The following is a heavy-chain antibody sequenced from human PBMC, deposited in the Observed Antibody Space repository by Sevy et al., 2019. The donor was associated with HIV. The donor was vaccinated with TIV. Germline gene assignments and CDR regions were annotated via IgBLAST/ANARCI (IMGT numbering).Heavy chain of an antibody. J-gene: IGHJ5*02. D-gene: IGHD4-17*01. CDR1: GFTFSSYA. V-gene: IGHV3-30-3*01. CDR2: ISYDGSIK. Sequence: GGSLRLSCAASGFTFSSYALHWVRQAPGKGLEWVALISYDGSIKYSADSVKGRFTVSRDNSKKTLYLPMNSLRPEDTAVYFCARDQHDYGGNVRTGWFDPWGQGTLVTVSS. CDR3: ARDQHDYGGNVRTGWFDP.